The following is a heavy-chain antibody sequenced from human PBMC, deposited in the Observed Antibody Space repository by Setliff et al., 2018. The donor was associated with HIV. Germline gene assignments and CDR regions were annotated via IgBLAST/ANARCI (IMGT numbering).Heavy chain of an antibody. D-gene: IGHD1-1*01. CDR1: GFTFYSYA. CDR2: MSGSTGDT. J-gene: IGHJ4*02. V-gene: IGHV3-23*01. CDR3: ANRLRGYNKWYYFDY. Sequence: GGSLRLSCAASGFTFYSYAMSWVRQAPGKGLEWVATMSGSTGDTYYADSVKGRFTISRDNSKNTLSLQMNSLGAEDTAIYYCANRLRGYNKWYYFDYWGQGTLVTVSS.